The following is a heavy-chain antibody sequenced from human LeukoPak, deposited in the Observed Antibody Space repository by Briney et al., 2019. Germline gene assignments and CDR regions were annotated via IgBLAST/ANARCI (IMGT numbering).Heavy chain of an antibody. D-gene: IGHD3-22*01. Sequence: GASVKVSCKASGYTFTSYGISWVRQAPGQGLEWMGWISAYNGNTNYAQKLQGRVTMTTDTSTNTAYMELRSLRSDDTAVYYCARDSPYYYDSSGYYCPFDYWGQGTLVTVSS. CDR2: ISAYNGNT. CDR3: ARDSPYYYDSSGYYCPFDY. J-gene: IGHJ4*02. V-gene: IGHV1-18*01. CDR1: GYTFTSYG.